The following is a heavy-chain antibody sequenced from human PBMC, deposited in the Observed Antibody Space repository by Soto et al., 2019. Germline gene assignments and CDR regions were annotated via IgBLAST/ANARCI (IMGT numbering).Heavy chain of an antibody. J-gene: IGHJ3*02. Sequence: PGGSLRLSCAASGFTFSSYAMHWVRQAPGKGLEWVAVISYDGSNKYYADSVKGRFTISRDNSKNTLYLQMNSLRAEDTAVYYCASVAVVVAASRAFDIWGQGTMVNVSS. CDR1: GFTFSSYA. D-gene: IGHD2-15*01. V-gene: IGHV3-30-3*01. CDR3: ASVAVVVAASRAFDI. CDR2: ISYDGSNK.